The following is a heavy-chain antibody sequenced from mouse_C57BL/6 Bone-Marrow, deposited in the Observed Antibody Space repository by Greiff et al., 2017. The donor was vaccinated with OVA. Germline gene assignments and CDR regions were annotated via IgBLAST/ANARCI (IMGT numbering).Heavy chain of an antibody. CDR2: IWSGGST. D-gene: IGHD2-1*01. CDR3: ARNSGNSDAMDY. Sequence: QVQLQQSGPGLVQPSQSLSITCTVSGFSLTSYGVHWVRQSPGKGLEWLGVIWSGGSTDYNAAFISRLSISKDNSKSQVFFKMNSLQADDTAIYYCARNSGNSDAMDYWGQGTSVTVSS. CDR1: GFSLTSYG. V-gene: IGHV2-2*01. J-gene: IGHJ4*01.